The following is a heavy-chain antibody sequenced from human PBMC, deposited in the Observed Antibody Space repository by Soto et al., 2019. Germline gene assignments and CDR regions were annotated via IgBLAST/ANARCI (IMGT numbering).Heavy chain of an antibody. V-gene: IGHV4-39*01. CDR3: ARLPQEYNYYGMDV. CDR2: IYYSGNT. J-gene: IGHJ6*02. D-gene: IGHD1-1*01. CDR1: GGSIVTSSYY. Sequence: SETLSLTCTVSGGSIVTSSYYWGWIRQPPGKGLEWLGHIYYSGNTYYHPSLKSRVTISVDTSRNQFSPRLSSVTAADTAVYYCARLPQEYNYYGMDVWGQGTTVTAP.